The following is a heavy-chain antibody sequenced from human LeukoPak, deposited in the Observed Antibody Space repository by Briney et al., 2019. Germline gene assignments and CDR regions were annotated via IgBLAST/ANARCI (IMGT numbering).Heavy chain of an antibody. CDR1: GYTFTGYY. D-gene: IGHD6-19*01. CDR3: ARDLGVWYGMAIDY. V-gene: IGHV1-2*02. J-gene: IGHJ4*02. CDR2: INPNSGGT. Sequence: ASVKVSCKASGYTFTGYYMHWVRQAPGQGLEWMGWINPNSGGTNYAQKFQGRVTMTRDTSISTAYMELSRLRSDDTAVYYCARDLGVWYGMAIDYWGQGTLVTVSS.